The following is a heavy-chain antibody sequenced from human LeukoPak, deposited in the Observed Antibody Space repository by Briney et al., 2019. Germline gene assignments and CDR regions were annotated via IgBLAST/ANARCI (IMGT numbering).Heavy chain of an antibody. Sequence: GVSLRLSCAASGFTFSSYWMSWVRQALGKGLEWVANIKQDGSEKYYVDSVKGRFTISRDNAKNSLYLQMNSLRAEDTAVYYCARVRSTSSTPPNWFDPWGQGTLVPSPQ. CDR3: ARVRSTSSTPPNWFDP. V-gene: IGHV3-7*03. J-gene: IGHJ5*02. CDR1: GFTFSSYW. D-gene: IGHD2-2*01. CDR2: IKQDGSEK.